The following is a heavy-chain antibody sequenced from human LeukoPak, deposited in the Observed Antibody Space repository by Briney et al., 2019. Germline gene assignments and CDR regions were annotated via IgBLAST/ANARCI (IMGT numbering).Heavy chain of an antibody. V-gene: IGHV4-4*07. CDR3: AREFSGTSIAARVFDS. D-gene: IGHD6-6*01. Sequence: SETLSLTCTVSGGSITSYYWTYIRQPAGKGLEWMGRIHTSGSTNYNPSLKSRVTMSVDTSKNQFSLNLSSVTAADTAMHYCAREFSGTSIAARVFDSWGQGTLVTVSS. J-gene: IGHJ4*02. CDR1: GGSITSYY. CDR2: IHTSGST.